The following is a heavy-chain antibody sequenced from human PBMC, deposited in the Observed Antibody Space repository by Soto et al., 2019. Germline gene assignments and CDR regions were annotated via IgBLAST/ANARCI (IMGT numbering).Heavy chain of an antibody. J-gene: IGHJ4*02. CDR3: ASVGATGSDFDY. CDR1: GGSFSGYY. CDR2: INHSGST. Sequence: SETLSLTCAVYGGSFSGYYWSWIRQPPGKGLEWIGEINHSGSTNYNPSLKSRVTISVDTSKNQFSLKLSSVTAADTAVYYCASVGATGSDFDYWGQGPLVT. D-gene: IGHD1-26*01. V-gene: IGHV4-34*01.